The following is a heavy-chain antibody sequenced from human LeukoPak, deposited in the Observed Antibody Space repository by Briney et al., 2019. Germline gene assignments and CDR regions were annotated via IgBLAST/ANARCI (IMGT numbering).Heavy chain of an antibody. CDR3: AKRGVVIRVILVGFHKEANYFDS. Sequence: GGFLRLSCAVSGITLSNYGMSWVRQAPGKGLEWVAGISDSGGRTNYADSVKGRFTISRDNPKNTLYLQMNSLRAEDTAVYFCAKRGVVIRVILVGFHKEANYFDSWGQGALVTVSS. V-gene: IGHV3-23*01. CDR1: GITLSNYG. J-gene: IGHJ4*02. D-gene: IGHD3-22*01. CDR2: ISDSGGRT.